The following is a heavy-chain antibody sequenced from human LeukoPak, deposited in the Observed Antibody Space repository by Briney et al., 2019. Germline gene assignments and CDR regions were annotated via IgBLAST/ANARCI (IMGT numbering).Heavy chain of an antibody. V-gene: IGHV4-34*01. CDR1: GGSLSGYY. Sequence: SETLSLTCAVFGGSLSGYYWSYIRQSPGKGLEWIGEISHSGNTNYNPSLMGRVTISVNAFKNRFSLKLTSVTAADTGVYYCAGGLHYYYYMDVWGTGTTVTVSS. CDR2: ISHSGNT. J-gene: IGHJ6*03. CDR3: AGGLHYYYYMDV.